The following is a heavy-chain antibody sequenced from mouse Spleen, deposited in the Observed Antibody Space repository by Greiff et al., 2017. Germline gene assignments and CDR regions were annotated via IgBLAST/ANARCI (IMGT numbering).Heavy chain of an antibody. D-gene: IGHD1-1*01. Sequence: EVKLMESEGGLVQPGSSMKLSCTASGFTFSDYYMAWVRQVPEKGLEWVANINYDGSSTYYLDSLKSRFIISRDNAKNILYLQMSSLKSEDTATYYCARGYCGYIDYWGQGTTLTVSS. CDR1: GFTFSDYY. V-gene: IGHV5-16*01. J-gene: IGHJ2*01. CDR2: INYDGSST. CDR3: ARGYCGYIDY.